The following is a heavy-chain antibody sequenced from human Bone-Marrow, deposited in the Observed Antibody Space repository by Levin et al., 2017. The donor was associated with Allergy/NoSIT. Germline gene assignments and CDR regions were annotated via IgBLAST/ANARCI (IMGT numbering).Heavy chain of an antibody. CDR3: AKGPMGYCSGGGCYEVDY. V-gene: IGHV3-23*01. Sequence: SCAASGFSFRSYAMSWVRQAPGKGLEWVSTLSDSGGSTDYADSVKGRFTISRDNSKNTVYLQMNSLRADDTAIYYCAKGPMGYCSGGGCYEVDYWGQGTLVTVTP. D-gene: IGHD2-15*01. J-gene: IGHJ4*02. CDR2: LSDSGGST. CDR1: GFSFRSYA.